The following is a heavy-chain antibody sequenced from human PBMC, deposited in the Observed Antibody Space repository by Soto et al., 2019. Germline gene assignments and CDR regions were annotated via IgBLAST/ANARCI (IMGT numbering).Heavy chain of an antibody. Sequence: ASVKVSCKASGYTFTSYYMHWVRQAPGQGLEWMGIINPSGGSTSYAQKFQGRVTMTRDTSTSTVYMELSSLRSEDTAVYYCAREKQGDYGDYYFPNSGQGTLVTVSS. CDR2: INPSGGST. CDR1: GYTFTSYY. D-gene: IGHD4-17*01. J-gene: IGHJ4*02. V-gene: IGHV1-46*03. CDR3: AREKQGDYGDYYFPN.